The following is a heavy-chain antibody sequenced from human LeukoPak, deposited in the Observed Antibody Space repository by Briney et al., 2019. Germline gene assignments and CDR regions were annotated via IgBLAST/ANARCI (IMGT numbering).Heavy chain of an antibody. V-gene: IGHV3-23*01. CDR1: GFTFSSYA. Sequence: PGGSLRLSCAASGFTFSSYAMSRVRQAPGKGLEWVSAISGSGGSTYYADSVKGRFTISRDNSKNTLYLQMNSLRAEDTAVYYCAKDPSGAYCGGDCYWANWFDPWGQGTLVTVSS. CDR3: AKDPSGAYCGGDCYWANWFDP. D-gene: IGHD2-21*02. J-gene: IGHJ5*02. CDR2: ISGSGGST.